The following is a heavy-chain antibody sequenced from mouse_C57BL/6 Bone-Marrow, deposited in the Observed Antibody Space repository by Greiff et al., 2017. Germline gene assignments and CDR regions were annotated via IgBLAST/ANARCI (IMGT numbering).Heavy chain of an antibody. CDR2: IRNKANNHAT. V-gene: IGHV6-6*01. D-gene: IGHD1-1*01. J-gene: IGHJ3*01. CDR1: GFTFSDSC. CDR3: TNYYGSSYAYAC. Sequence: EVKLMESGGGLVQPGGSMKLSCAASGFTFSDSCMGWVRQSPEKGLEWVAEIRNKANNHATYYADSVKGRFTISRDDSNSSVYLQMNSLRADDTGIDYCTNYYGSSYAYACCDRGTLATVSA.